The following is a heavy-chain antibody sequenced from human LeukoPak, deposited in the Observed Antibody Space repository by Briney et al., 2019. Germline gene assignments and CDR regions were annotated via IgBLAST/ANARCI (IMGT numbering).Heavy chain of an antibody. J-gene: IGHJ4*02. V-gene: IGHV3-7*01. CDR3: ARGLYYYDSSGYYDY. CDR1: GFTFSSYW. D-gene: IGHD3-22*01. Sequence: PGGSLRLSCAASGFTFSSYWMSWVRQAPGKGLEWVANIKQDGSEKYYVDSVKGRFTISRDNAKNSLYLQMNSLRAEDTAVYYCARGLYYYDSSGYYDYWGQGTLVTVSS. CDR2: IKQDGSEK.